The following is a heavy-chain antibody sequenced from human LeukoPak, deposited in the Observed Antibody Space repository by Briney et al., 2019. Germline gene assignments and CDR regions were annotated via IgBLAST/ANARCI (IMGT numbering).Heavy chain of an antibody. V-gene: IGHV1-2*02. J-gene: IGHJ4*02. CDR1: GYTFTGYF. CDR2: INPNCGGT. Sequence: ASVNVSCKASGYTFTGYFMHSVRQAPGQGLEWMGWINPNCGGTNYAQKFQGGVTMTRDTSISTAYMELSSLRSDDTAVYYCATSIAVAGTAGDNWGQGTLVTVSS. D-gene: IGHD6-19*01. CDR3: ATSIAVAGTAGDN.